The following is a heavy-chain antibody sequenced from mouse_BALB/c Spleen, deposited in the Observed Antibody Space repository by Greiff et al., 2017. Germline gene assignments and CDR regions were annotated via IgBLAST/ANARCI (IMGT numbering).Heavy chain of an antibody. Sequence: EVKLVESGGGLVKPGGSLKLSCAASGFTFSSYTMSWVRQTPEKRLEWVATISSGGSYTYYPDSVKGRFTISRDNAKNTLYLQMSSLKSEDTAMYYCTRDKEDYDYFDYWGQGTTLTVSS. CDR1: GFTFSSYT. CDR3: TRDKEDYDYFDY. D-gene: IGHD2-4*01. CDR2: ISSGGSYT. V-gene: IGHV5-6-4*01. J-gene: IGHJ2*01.